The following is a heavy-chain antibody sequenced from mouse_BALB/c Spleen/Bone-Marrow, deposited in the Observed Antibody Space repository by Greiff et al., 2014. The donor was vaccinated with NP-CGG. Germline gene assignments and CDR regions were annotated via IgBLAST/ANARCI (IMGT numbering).Heavy chain of an antibody. D-gene: IGHD2-4*01. V-gene: IGHV14-3*02. J-gene: IGHJ4*01. CDR2: IDPANGNT. CDR1: GFNIKDTY. CDR3: AGFGITKEEGYYYAMDY. Sequence: EVKLVESGAELVKPGASVKLSCTASGFNIKDTYMHWVKQRPEQGLEWIGRIDPANGNTKYDPKFQGKATITADTSSNTAYLQLSSLTSEDTAVYYRAGFGITKEEGYYYAMDYWGQGTSVTVSS.